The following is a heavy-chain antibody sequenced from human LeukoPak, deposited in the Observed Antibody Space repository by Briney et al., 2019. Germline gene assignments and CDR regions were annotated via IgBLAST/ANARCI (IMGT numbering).Heavy chain of an antibody. CDR2: ISAYNGNT. CDR1: GYTFTSHG. D-gene: IGHD4-17*01. CDR3: ARAPDYGDYSEYFQH. Sequence: ASVKVSCKASGYTFTSHGISWVRQAPGQGLEWMGWISAYNGNTNYAQKLQGRVTMTTDTSTSTAYMVLRSLRSDDTAVYYCARAPDYGDYSEYFQHWGQGTLVTVSS. J-gene: IGHJ1*01. V-gene: IGHV1-18*01.